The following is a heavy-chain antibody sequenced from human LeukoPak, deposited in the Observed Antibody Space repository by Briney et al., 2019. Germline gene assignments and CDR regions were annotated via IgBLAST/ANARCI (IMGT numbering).Heavy chain of an antibody. Sequence: GGSLRLSCAASGFTFSSYDMHWVRQSTGEGLEWVSTIATTGDTHYPGSVKGRFTISRENAKNSLYLQMSSLRAGDSAIYYCVRGVRRPGSGNSSIRYFDFWGQGTLVTVSS. D-gene: IGHD3-10*01. J-gene: IGHJ4*02. CDR1: GFTFSSYD. CDR2: IATTGDT. V-gene: IGHV3-13*01. CDR3: VRGVRRPGSGNSSIRYFDF.